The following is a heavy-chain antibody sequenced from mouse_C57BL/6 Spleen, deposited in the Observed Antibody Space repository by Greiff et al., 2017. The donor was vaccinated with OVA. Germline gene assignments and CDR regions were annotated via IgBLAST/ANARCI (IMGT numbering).Heavy chain of an antibody. V-gene: IGHV6-3*01. CDR2: IRLKSDNYAT. J-gene: IGHJ2*01. CDR1: GFTFSNYW. D-gene: IGHD2-3*01. Sequence: EVKLVESGGGLVQPGGSMKLSCVASGFTFSNYWMNWVRQSPEKGLEWVAQIRLKSDNYATHYAESVKGRFTISRDDSKSSVYLQMNNLRAEDTGIYYCTGNVDGYYDYWGQGTTLTVSS. CDR3: TGNVDGYYDY.